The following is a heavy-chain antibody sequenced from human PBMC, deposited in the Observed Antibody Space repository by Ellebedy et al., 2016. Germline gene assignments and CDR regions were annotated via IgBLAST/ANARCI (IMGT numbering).Heavy chain of an antibody. CDR1: GYSFTSYW. V-gene: IGHV5-51*01. CDR3: ARPEYYYDSRGYFYWYFDL. CDR2: IYPGDSDT. J-gene: IGHJ2*01. D-gene: IGHD3-22*01. Sequence: GGSLRLSCKGSGYSFTSYWIGWVRQMPGKGLEWMGIIYPGDSDTRYSPSFQGQVTISADKSISTAYLQWNSLKASDTAMYYCARPEYYYDSRGYFYWYFDLWGRGTLVTVSS.